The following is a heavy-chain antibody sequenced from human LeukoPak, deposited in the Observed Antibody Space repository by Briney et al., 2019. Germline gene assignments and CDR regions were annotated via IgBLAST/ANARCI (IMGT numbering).Heavy chain of an antibody. Sequence: GGSLRLSCAASGFTFDDYAMHWVRQAPGKGLEWVSLISGDGGSTYYADSVKGRFTISRDNSKNSLYLQMNSLRPEDTALYYCAKAPDPYSSGWYNRFDPWGQGTLVTVSS. V-gene: IGHV3-43*02. CDR2: ISGDGGST. CDR3: AKAPDPYSSGWYNRFDP. CDR1: GFTFDDYA. D-gene: IGHD6-19*01. J-gene: IGHJ5*02.